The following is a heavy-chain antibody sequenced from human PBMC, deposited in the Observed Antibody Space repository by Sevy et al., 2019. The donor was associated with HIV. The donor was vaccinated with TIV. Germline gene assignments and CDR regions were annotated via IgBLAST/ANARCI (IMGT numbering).Heavy chain of an antibody. CDR2: IYPGDSDT. J-gene: IGHJ3*02. V-gene: IGHV5-51*01. D-gene: IGHD3-3*01. CDR1: GYSFTSYW. Sequence: GESLKISCKGSGYSFTSYWIDWVRQMPGKGLEWMGIIYPGDSDTRYSPSFQGQVTISADKSISTAYLQWSSLKASDTAMYYCASPSLYYDFWSGYSDAFDIWGQGTMVTVSS. CDR3: ASPSLYYDFWSGYSDAFDI.